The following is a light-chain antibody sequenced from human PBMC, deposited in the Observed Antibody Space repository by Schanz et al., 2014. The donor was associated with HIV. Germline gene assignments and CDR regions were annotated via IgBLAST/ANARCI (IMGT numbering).Light chain of an antibody. V-gene: IGLV1-44*01. Sequence: QSVLTQPPSASGPPGQRVTISCSGSSSNIGSNTVNWYQQLPGTAPKLLIYSNNQRPSGVPDRFSGSKSGTSASLAISGLQSEDEADYYCSSYTSSTHVAFGGGTKLTVL. CDR3: SSYTSSTHVA. CDR1: SSNIGSNT. J-gene: IGLJ2*01. CDR2: SNN.